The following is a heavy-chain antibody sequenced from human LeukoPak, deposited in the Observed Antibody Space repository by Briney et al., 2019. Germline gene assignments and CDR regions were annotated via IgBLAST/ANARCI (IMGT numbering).Heavy chain of an antibody. CDR2: IYYSGST. CDR1: GGSISSYY. CDR3: ARRIRDSGYDAFDI. Sequence: SETLSLTCTVSGGSISSYYWSWIRQPPGKGLEWIGYIYYSGSTNYNPSLKSRVTISVDTSKNQFSLKLSSVTAADTAVYYCARRIRDSGYDAFDIWGQGTMVTVSS. J-gene: IGHJ3*02. V-gene: IGHV4-59*08. D-gene: IGHD3-22*01.